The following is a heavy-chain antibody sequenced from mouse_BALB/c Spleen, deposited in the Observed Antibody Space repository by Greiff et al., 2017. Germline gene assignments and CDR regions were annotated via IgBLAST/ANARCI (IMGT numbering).Heavy chain of an antibody. D-gene: IGHD2-10*02. V-gene: IGHV1S22*01. CDR3: TLYGNYGY. CDR2: IYPGSGST. J-gene: IGHJ2*01. CDR1: GYTFTSYW. Sequence: LQQSGSELVRPGASVKLSCKASGYTFTSYWMHWVKQRPGQGLEWIGNIYPGSGSTNYDEKFKSKATLTVDTSSSTAYMQLSSLTSEDSAVYYCTLYGNYGYWGQGTTLTVSS.